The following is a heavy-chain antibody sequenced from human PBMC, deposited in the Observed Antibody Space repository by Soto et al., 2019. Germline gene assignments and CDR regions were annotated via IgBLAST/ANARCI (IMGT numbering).Heavy chain of an antibody. D-gene: IGHD2-2*01. Sequence: SQTLSLTCAISGDSVSSNSAAWNWIRQSPSRGLEWLGRTYYRSKWYNDYAVSVKSRITINPDTSKNQFSLQLNSVTPEDTAVYYCAWSSQNYVVVPAATPDGMDVWGQGTTVTVSS. V-gene: IGHV6-1*01. CDR2: TYYRSKWYN. CDR3: AWSSQNYVVVPAATPDGMDV. CDR1: GDSVSSNSAA. J-gene: IGHJ6*02.